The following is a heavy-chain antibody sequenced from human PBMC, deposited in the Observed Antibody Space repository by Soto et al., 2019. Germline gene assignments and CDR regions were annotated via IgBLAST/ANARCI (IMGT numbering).Heavy chain of an antibody. CDR1: GYTFTGYY. CDR2: INPNSGGT. V-gene: IGHV1-2*02. D-gene: IGHD2-15*01. J-gene: IGHJ6*02. CDR3: ARDRGRMDIVVVVAATQDDGMDV. Sequence: ASVKVSCKASGYTFTGYYMHWVRQAPGQGLEWMGWINPNSGGTNYAQKFQGRVTMTRDTSISTAYMELSRLRSDDTAVYYCARDRGRMDIVVVVAATQDDGMDVWGQGTTVT.